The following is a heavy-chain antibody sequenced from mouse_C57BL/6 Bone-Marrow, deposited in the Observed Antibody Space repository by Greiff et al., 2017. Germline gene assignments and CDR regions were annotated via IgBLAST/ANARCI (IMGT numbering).Heavy chain of an antibody. CDR1: GYTFTSYW. V-gene: IGHV1-59*01. J-gene: IGHJ2*01. Sequence: VQLQQSGAELVRPGTSVKLSCKASGYTFTSYWMHWVKQRPGQGLEWIGVIDPSDSYTNYNQKFKGKATLTVDTSSRTAYMQLSSLTTEDSAVYYCANHCYNYGDFDYGDRGTALTVSA. CDR3: ANHCYNYGDFDY. D-gene: IGHD2-12*01. CDR2: IDPSDSYT.